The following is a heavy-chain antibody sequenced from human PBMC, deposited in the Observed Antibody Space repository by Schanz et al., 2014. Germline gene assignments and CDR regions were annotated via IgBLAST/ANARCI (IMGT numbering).Heavy chain of an antibody. CDR3: AKGRFGELSAFDI. Sequence: EAQLVESGGGLVKPGGSLRLSCATSGFTLNNAWMNWVRQAPGKGLQWVARIKSKTDGGTRDYAAPVKGRFTISTDDSKNTVYLQMNSLQTEDTAVYYCAKGRFGELSAFDIWGQGTMVTVSS. V-gene: IGHV3-15*01. CDR2: IKSKTDGGTR. D-gene: IGHD3-10*01. J-gene: IGHJ3*02. CDR1: GFTLNNAW.